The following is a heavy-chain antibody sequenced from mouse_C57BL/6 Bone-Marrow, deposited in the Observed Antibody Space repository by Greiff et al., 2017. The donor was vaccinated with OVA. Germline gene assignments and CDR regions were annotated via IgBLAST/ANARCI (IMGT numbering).Heavy chain of an antibody. CDR3: ARKRGYYYGSSYPDAMDY. V-gene: IGHV2-9-1*01. Sequence: QVQLKESGPGLVAPSQSLSITCTVSGFSLTSYAISWVRQPPGKGLEWLGVIWTGGGTNYNSALKSSLSISKDNSKSQVFVKMNSLQTDDTARYYCARKRGYYYGSSYPDAMDYWGQGTSVTVSS. D-gene: IGHD1-1*01. CDR1: GFSLTSYA. CDR2: IWTGGGT. J-gene: IGHJ4*01.